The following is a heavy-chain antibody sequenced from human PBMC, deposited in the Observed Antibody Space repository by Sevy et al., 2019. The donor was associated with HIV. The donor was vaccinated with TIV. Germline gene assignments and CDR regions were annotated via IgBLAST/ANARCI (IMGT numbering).Heavy chain of an antibody. CDR1: GFTFSDYY. J-gene: IGHJ3*02. CDR3: ARGSDTALSDSFYI. Sequence: GGSLRLSCAASGFTFSDYYMSWIRQAPGKGLEWVSYISSSGSTISYADSMKGRFTISRDNVKNSLYLQMNSLRAEDTAVYYCARGSDTALSDSFYIWGQGTMVTVSS. D-gene: IGHD3-10*01. CDR2: ISSSGSTI. V-gene: IGHV3-11*01.